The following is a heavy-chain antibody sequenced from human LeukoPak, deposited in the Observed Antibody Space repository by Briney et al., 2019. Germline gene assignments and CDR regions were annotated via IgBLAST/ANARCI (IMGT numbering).Heavy chain of an antibody. CDR2: ISYNGDST. J-gene: IGHJ3*02. V-gene: IGHV3-64D*09. Sequence: GGSLRLSCSGSGFTFRRHNMHWVRQAPGKGLEYVSAISYNGDSTYYVDSVKGRFTISRDNSKNALDLQMSSLRPEDTAVYYCVSDRETQEQIWGPGTLVTVSS. CDR1: GFTFRRHN. D-gene: IGHD1-26*01. CDR3: VSDRETQEQI.